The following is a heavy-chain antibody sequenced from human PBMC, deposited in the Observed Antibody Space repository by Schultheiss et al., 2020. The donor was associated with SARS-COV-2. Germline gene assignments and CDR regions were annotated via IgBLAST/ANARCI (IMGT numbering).Heavy chain of an antibody. CDR3: AVVVTANTPYAFDI. V-gene: IGHV1-69*06. J-gene: IGHJ3*02. D-gene: IGHD2-21*02. Sequence: SVKVSCKASGGTFSSYAISWVRQAPGQGLEWMGGIIPIFGTANYAQKFQGRVTITADKSTSTAYMELSSLRSEDTAVYYCAVVVTANTPYAFDIWGQGTMVTVSS. CDR1: GGTFSSYA. CDR2: IIPIFGTA.